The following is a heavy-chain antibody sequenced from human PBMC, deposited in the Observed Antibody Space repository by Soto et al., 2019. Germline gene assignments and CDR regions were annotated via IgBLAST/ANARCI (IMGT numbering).Heavy chain of an antibody. CDR2: VNAVNGNT. J-gene: IGHJ6*03. CDR1: GXTFTSYA. V-gene: IGHV1-3*01. CDR3: ARGAENYYSYYSMDV. Sequence: ASVKVSCKASGXTFTSYAMHWVRQAPGQTLEWMGWVNAVNGNTKYSQKFQDRITITRDSSTSTAYMELNTLRSEDTAVYFCARGAENYYSYYSMDVWGKGTTVTVSS.